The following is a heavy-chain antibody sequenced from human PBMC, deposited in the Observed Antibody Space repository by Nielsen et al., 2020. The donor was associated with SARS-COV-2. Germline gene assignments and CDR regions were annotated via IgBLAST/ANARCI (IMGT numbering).Heavy chain of an antibody. D-gene: IGHD1-26*01. CDR2: ISYDGSNK. V-gene: IGHV3-30*03. CDR1: GFTFSSYG. Sequence: GESLKISCAASGFTFSSYGMHWVRQAPGKGLEWVAVISYDGSNKYYADSVKGRFTISRDNSKNTLYLQMNSLRAEDTAVYYCARGLGAPGHFDYWGQGTLVTVSS. CDR3: ARGLGAPGHFDY. J-gene: IGHJ4*02.